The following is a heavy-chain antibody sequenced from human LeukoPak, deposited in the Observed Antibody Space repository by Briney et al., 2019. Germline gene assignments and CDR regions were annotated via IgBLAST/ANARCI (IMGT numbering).Heavy chain of an antibody. J-gene: IGHJ5*02. D-gene: IGHD6-13*01. Sequence: ASVKVSCKASGYTFTSYDISWVRQATGQGLEWMGWMNPNSGSTGYAQKFQGRVTMTRNTSISTAYMELSSLRSEDTAVYYCARGGSYSRGRLKRNWFDPWGQGTLVTVSS. V-gene: IGHV1-8*01. CDR2: MNPNSGST. CDR1: GYTFTSYD. CDR3: ARGGSYSRGRLKRNWFDP.